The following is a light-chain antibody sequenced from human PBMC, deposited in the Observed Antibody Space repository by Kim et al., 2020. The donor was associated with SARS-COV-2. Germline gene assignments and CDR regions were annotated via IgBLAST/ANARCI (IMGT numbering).Light chain of an antibody. V-gene: IGLV3-1*01. CDR2: QDN. CDR1: ELGDKY. CDR3: QVWDSSTPVV. Sequence: SPGQTARITCFGHELGDKYVCWYQHRPGQSPVLVIHQDNKRPSGIPERFSGSNSGNTATLTISGTEAMDEADYYCQVWDSSTPVVFGGGTQLTVL. J-gene: IGLJ2*01.